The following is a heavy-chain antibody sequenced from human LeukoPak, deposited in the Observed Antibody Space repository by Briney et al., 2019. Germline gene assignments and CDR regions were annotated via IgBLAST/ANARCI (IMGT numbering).Heavy chain of an antibody. Sequence: SQTLSLTCAISGDSVSSNSAAWNWIRQSPSRGLEWLGRTYYRSKWYSDYAVSVKSRITINPDTSKNQFSLQLNSVTPEDTAVYYCARESWDYYGSGTYYYYGMDVWGQGTTVTVSS. D-gene: IGHD3-10*01. CDR2: TYYRSKWYS. CDR3: ARESWDYYGSGTYYYYGMDV. CDR1: GDSVSSNSAA. J-gene: IGHJ6*02. V-gene: IGHV6-1*01.